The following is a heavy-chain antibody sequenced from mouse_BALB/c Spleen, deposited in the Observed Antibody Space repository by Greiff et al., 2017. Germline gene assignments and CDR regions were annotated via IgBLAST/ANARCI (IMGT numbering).Heavy chain of an antibody. V-gene: IGHV5-6-5*01. CDR1: GFTFSSYA. CDR3: ARAYDYDAKAWFAY. J-gene: IGHJ3*01. D-gene: IGHD2-4*01. CDR2: ISSGGST. Sequence: EVKLMESGGGLVKPGGSLKLSCAASGFTFSSYAMSWVRQTPEKRLEWVASISSGGSTYYPDSVKGRFTISRDNARNILYLQMSSLRSEDTAMYYCARAYDYDAKAWFAYWGQGTLVTVSA.